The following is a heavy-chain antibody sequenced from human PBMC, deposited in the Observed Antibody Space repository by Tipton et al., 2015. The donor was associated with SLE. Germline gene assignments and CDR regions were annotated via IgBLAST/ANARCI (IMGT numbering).Heavy chain of an antibody. V-gene: IGHV3-23*01. Sequence: GSLRLSCAASGFTFSSYAMSWVRQAPGKGLEWVSAISGSGGSTYYADSVKGRFTISRDNSKNTLYLQMNSLRAEDTAVYYCATESYSSSWSRDYYYMDVWGKGTTVTVSS. J-gene: IGHJ6*03. CDR1: GFTFSSYA. CDR2: ISGSGGST. D-gene: IGHD6-13*01. CDR3: ATESYSSSWSRDYYYMDV.